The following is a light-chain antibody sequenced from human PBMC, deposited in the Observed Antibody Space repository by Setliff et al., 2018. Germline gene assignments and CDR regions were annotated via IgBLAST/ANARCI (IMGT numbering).Light chain of an antibody. V-gene: IGLV2-23*01. Sequence: QSVLAQPASVSGSHGQSITISCTGTSSDVGTYNLVSWYQHHPGKAPKVMIYEDTKRPSGVSNRFSGSKSGNTASLTISGLQVEDEADYYCCSYAGSSTWVFGGGTKVTVL. J-gene: IGLJ3*02. CDR2: EDT. CDR3: CSYAGSSTWV. CDR1: SSDVGTYNL.